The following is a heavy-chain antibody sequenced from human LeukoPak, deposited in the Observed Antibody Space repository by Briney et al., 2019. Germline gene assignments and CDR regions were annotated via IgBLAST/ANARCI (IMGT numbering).Heavy chain of an antibody. CDR3: ARANCGGDCYPYYYYGMDI. J-gene: IGHJ6*02. CDR1: GFTVSSNY. CDR2: IYSGGST. D-gene: IGHD2-21*02. Sequence: GGSLRLSCAASGFTVSSNYMSWVRQAPGKGLEWVSVIYSGGSTYYADSVKGRFTISRDNSKNTLYLQMNSLRAEDTAVYYCARANCGGDCYPYYYYGMDIWGQGTTVTVSS. V-gene: IGHV3-66*01.